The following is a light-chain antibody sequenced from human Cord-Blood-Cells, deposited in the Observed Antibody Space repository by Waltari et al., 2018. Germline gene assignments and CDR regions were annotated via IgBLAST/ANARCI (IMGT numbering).Light chain of an antibody. CDR2: EVS. Sequence: QSALTQPPSASGSPGQSVTISCTGTSSDVGGYNYVSWYQQHPGKAPKLMIYEVSKRPAGGPDRCSGSKSGNTASLTVSGLQAEDEADYYCSSYAGSNNFGVFGGGTKLTVL. J-gene: IGLJ3*02. CDR3: SSYAGSNNFGV. CDR1: SSDVGGYNY. V-gene: IGLV2-8*01.